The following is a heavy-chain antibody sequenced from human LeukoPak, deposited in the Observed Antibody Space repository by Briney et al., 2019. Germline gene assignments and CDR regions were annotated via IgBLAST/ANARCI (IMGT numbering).Heavy chain of an antibody. V-gene: IGHV3-23*01. CDR3: AKATYGSGSLKHNWFDP. D-gene: IGHD3-10*01. CDR2: ISGSGGST. J-gene: IGHJ5*02. Sequence: PGGSLRLSCAASGFTFSSYAMSWVRQAPGKGLEWVSAISGSGGSTYYADSVKGRFTISRDNSKNTLYLQMNSLRAEDTAVYYCAKATYGSGSLKHNWFDPWGQGTLVTVSS. CDR1: GFTFSSYA.